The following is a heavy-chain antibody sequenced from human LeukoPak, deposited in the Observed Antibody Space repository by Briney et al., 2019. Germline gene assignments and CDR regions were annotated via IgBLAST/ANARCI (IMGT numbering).Heavy chain of an antibody. J-gene: IGHJ4*02. Sequence: SETLSLACAVSGGSISSSSYYWGRIRQPPGKGLERIGSIHYSGSTYYNPSLKSRLTISVDTSKNQFSLKLSSVTAADTAVYYCATVADYSGNSRYFDYWGQGTLVTVSS. CDR3: ATVADYSGNSRYFDY. CDR1: GGSISSSSYY. V-gene: IGHV4-39*01. CDR2: IHYSGST. D-gene: IGHD4-23*01.